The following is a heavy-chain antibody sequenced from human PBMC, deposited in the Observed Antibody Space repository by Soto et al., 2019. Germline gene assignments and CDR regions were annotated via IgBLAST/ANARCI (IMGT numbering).Heavy chain of an antibody. J-gene: IGHJ6*02. V-gene: IGHV3-23*01. CDR2: ISGSGGST. CDR3: AKISRVSGDYDFWSGYPNYYYYGMDV. D-gene: IGHD3-3*01. Sequence: GGSLRLSCAASGFTFSSYAMSWVRQAPGKGLEWVSAISGSGGSTYYADSVKGRFTISRDNSKNTLYLQMNSLRAEDTAVYYCAKISRVSGDYDFWSGYPNYYYYGMDVWGQGTTVTVSS. CDR1: GFTFSSYA.